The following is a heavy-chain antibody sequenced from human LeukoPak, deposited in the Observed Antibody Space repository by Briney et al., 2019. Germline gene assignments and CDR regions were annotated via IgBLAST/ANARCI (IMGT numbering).Heavy chain of an antibody. CDR3: ARSAQWELHNWFDP. J-gene: IGHJ5*02. CDR2: MSYDGSNK. D-gene: IGHD1-26*01. Sequence: PGGSLRLSCAASGFTFSSYAMHWVRQAPGKGLEWVAVMSYDGSNKYYADSVKGRFTISRDNSKNTLYLQMNSLRAEDTAVYYCARSAQWELHNWFDPWGQGTLVTVSS. CDR1: GFTFSSYA. V-gene: IGHV3-30-3*01.